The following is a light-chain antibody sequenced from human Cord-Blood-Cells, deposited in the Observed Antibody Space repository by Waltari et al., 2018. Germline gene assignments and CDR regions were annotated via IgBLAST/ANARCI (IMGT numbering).Light chain of an antibody. Sequence: QPVLTQSSSASASLGSSVKLTCTLSSGHSSYIIAWHQQQPGKAPRYLMKLEGSGSYNKGSGVPDRFSGSSSGADRYLTISNLQSEDEADYYCETWDSNIWVFRGVTKLTVL. CDR1: SGHSSYI. J-gene: IGLJ3*02. V-gene: IGLV4-60*03. CDR2: LEGSGSY. CDR3: ETWDSNIWV.